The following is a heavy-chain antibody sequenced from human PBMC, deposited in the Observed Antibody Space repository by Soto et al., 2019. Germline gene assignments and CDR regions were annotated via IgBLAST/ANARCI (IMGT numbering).Heavy chain of an antibody. Sequence: GGSISSSSYYWGWIRQPPGKGLEWIGSIYYSGSTYYNPSLKSRVTISVDTSKNQFSLKLSSVTAADTAVYYCARKYSNWGQGTLVTVPQ. V-gene: IGHV4-39*01. J-gene: IGHJ4*02. CDR2: IYYSGST. CDR1: GGSISSSSYY. CDR3: ARKYSN. D-gene: IGHD6-6*01.